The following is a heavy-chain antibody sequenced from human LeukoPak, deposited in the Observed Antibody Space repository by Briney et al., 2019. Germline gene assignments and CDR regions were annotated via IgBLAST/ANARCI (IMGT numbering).Heavy chain of an antibody. CDR1: GFTVSSNY. J-gene: IGHJ4*02. Sequence: GGSLRLSCAASGFTVSSNYMSWVHQAPGKGLEWVSVIYSGGSTYYADSVKGRFTISRHNSNNTLYLQMNSLRAEDTAVYYCAGASIAALFHYWGQGTLVTVSS. CDR3: AGASIAALFHY. V-gene: IGHV3-53*04. CDR2: IYSGGST. D-gene: IGHD6-6*01.